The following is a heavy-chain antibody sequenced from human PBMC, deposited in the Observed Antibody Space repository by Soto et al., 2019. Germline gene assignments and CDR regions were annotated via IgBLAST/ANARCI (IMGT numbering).Heavy chain of an antibody. CDR1: GGSFSGYY. J-gene: IGHJ6*02. Sequence: SETLSLTRAVYGGSFSGYYWGWIRQAPGKGLEGIGEINHSGSTNYKPSLKSRVTISVDTSKNQFSLKLSSVTDAHTAVYYCAGDCSSTSCSNYYYYYGMDVWGQATTVTVSS. V-gene: IGHV4-34*01. CDR2: INHSGST. CDR3: AGDCSSTSCSNYYYYYGMDV. D-gene: IGHD2-2*01.